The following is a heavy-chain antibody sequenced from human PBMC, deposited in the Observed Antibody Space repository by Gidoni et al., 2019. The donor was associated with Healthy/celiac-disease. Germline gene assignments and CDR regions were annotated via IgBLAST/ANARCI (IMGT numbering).Heavy chain of an antibody. Sequence: QVQLQESGPGLVKPSQTLSLTCTVSGGSISRGSYYWSWIRQPAGKGLEWIGRIYTSGSTNYNPSLKSRVTISVDTSKNQFSLKLSSVTAADTAVYYCARVPYSSSWYGYYYYGMDVWGQGTTVTVSS. CDR1: GGSISRGSYY. CDR2: IYTSGST. D-gene: IGHD6-13*01. CDR3: ARVPYSSSWYGYYYYGMDV. J-gene: IGHJ6*02. V-gene: IGHV4-61*02.